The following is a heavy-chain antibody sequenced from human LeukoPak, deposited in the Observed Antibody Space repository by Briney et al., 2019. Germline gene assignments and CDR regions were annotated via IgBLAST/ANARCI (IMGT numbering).Heavy chain of an antibody. V-gene: IGHV4-39*01. CDR1: GGSISSSSYY. CDR2: IYYSGST. D-gene: IGHD3-10*01. Sequence: SETLSLTCTVSGGSISSSSYYWGWIRQPPGKGLEWIGSIYYSGSTYYNPSLKSRVTISVDTSKNQFSLKLSSVTAADTAVYYCVRQQPSRVDVLLWFGEFNDAFDIWGQGTMVTVSS. CDR3: VRQQPSRVDVLLWFGEFNDAFDI. J-gene: IGHJ3*02.